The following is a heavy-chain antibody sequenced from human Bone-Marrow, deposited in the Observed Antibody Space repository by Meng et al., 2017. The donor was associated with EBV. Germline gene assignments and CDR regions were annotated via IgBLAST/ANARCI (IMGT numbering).Heavy chain of an antibody. V-gene: IGHV4-34*01. CDR3: ARGRGYSGYSYPTNWFDP. Sequence: QVRYQAEGAGLLRPPAPLAPTCAVYGGSFSGSSWSWIRQPPGKGLEWIGEINHSGSTNYNPSLKSRVTISVDTSKNQFSLKLSSVTAADTAVYYCARGRGYSGYSYPTNWFDPWGQGTLVTVSS. D-gene: IGHD5-12*01. CDR2: INHSGST. J-gene: IGHJ5*02. CDR1: GGSFSGSS.